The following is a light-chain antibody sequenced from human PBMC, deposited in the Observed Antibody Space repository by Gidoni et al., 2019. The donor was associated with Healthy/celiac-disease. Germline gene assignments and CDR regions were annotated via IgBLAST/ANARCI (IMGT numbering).Light chain of an antibody. CDR3: QQRSNWPPKLT. Sequence: EIVLTQSPATLSLSPGERATLSCRASQRVSSYLAWYQQKPGQAPRLLLYDASNRASGIPARFSGIGSWTDFTLTISSLEPEDFAVYYCQQRSNWPPKLTFGGGTKVEIK. CDR1: QRVSSY. CDR2: DAS. V-gene: IGKV3-11*01. J-gene: IGKJ4*01.